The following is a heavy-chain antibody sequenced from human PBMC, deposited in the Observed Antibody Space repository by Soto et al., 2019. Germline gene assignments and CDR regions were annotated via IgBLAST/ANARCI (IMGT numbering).Heavy chain of an antibody. V-gene: IGHV3-33*01. CDR2: IWHDGSNK. J-gene: IGHJ3*02. CDR3: ARDLGAYGVSAFDM. CDR1: GFSFSDHG. Sequence: QVQLVETGGGVVQPGRSLRLSCAASGFSFSDHGMHWVRQAPVKGLEWVAVIWHDGSNKYYADSVGGRFTVSRDNSENTLYLQMSILRAEDAAVYCCARDLGAYGVSAFDMWGQGTMVTVSS. D-gene: IGHD4-17*01.